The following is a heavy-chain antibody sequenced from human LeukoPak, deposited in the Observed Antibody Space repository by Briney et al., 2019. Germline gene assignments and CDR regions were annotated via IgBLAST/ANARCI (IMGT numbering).Heavy chain of an antibody. D-gene: IGHD3-10*01. CDR2: INWNGGST. V-gene: IGHV3-20*04. CDR1: GFTLDDYG. J-gene: IGHJ2*01. Sequence: QPGGSLRLSCAASGFTLDDYGMSWVRQAPGKGLEWVSGINWNGGSTGYADSVKGRFTISRDNAKNSLYLQMNSLRAEDTALYYCARGGGSGSSLVVWYFDLWGRGTLVTVSS. CDR3: ARGGGSGSSLVVWYFDL.